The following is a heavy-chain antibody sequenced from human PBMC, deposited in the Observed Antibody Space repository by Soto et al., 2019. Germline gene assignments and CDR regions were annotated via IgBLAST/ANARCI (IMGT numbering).Heavy chain of an antibody. CDR2: MYWDDDK. D-gene: IGHD3-3*01. CDR1: GFSLTTSGVG. CDR3: AHRVLRTVFGLVTTTAIYFDF. Sequence: QITLKESGPTVVKPTETLTLTCTFSGFSLTTSGVGVGWVRQSPGKAPEWLALMYWDDDKRYSTSLNSRLTITKDTSKNQVVLTMANVDPADTATYYCAHRVLRTVFGLVTTTAIYFDFWCQGTPVVVSS. V-gene: IGHV2-5*02. J-gene: IGHJ4*02.